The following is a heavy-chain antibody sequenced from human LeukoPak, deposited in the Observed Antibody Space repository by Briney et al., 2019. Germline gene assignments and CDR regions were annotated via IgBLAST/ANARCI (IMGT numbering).Heavy chain of an antibody. CDR2: VSSSSTTI. CDR3: ARGPYKDFWSGYSDY. Sequence: GGSLRLSCSASGFTFSSYSMNWVRQAPGKGLEWVSYVSSSSTTIYYADSVKGRFTISRDNAKNSLYLQMNSLRVADTAVYYCARGPYKDFWSGYSDYWGQGTLVTVSS. D-gene: IGHD3-3*01. J-gene: IGHJ4*02. CDR1: GFTFSSYS. V-gene: IGHV3-48*01.